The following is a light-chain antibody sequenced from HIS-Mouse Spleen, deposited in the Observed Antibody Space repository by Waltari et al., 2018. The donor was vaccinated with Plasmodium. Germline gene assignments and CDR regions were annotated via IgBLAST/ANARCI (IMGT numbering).Light chain of an antibody. V-gene: IGLV2-23*03. CDR1: SSDVGSYNL. Sequence: QSALTQPASVSGSPGQSITISCTGTSSDVGSYNLFSWYQQHPGKAPKLMIYEGSKRPSGVSNRFSGSKSGHTASLTISGLQAEDEADYYCCSYAGSSTFVFGGGTKLTVL. CDR3: CSYAGSSTFV. CDR2: EGS. J-gene: IGLJ3*02.